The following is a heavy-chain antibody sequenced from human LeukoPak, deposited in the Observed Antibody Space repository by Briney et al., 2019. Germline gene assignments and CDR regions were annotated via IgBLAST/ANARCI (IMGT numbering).Heavy chain of an antibody. CDR2: IYPGDSDT. Sequence: GESLKISCKGSGYSFSNYWIGWVRQMPGKGLEWMGIIYPGDSDTRYSPSFQGQVTISTDKSISTAYLQWSSLKASDSAIYYCARQVNDYFDYWGQGTLVTVSS. J-gene: IGHJ4*02. CDR3: ARQVNDYFDY. V-gene: IGHV5-51*01. CDR1: GYSFSNYW.